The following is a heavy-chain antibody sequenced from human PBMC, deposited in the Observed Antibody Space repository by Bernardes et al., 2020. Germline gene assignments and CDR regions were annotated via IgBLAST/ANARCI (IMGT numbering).Heavy chain of an antibody. D-gene: IGHD2-15*01. CDR2: ISYDGSNK. CDR1: EFTFSSYG. V-gene: IGHV3-30*18. CDR3: AKDRGDCSGGKCYGAFDI. J-gene: IGHJ3*02. Sequence: GGSLRLSCAASEFTFSSYGIHWVRQAPGKGLEWVAVISYDGSNKYYADSVKGRFTISRDNSKNTLYLQMNSLRTEDTAVYYCAKDRGDCSGGKCYGAFDIWGQGTMVTVSS.